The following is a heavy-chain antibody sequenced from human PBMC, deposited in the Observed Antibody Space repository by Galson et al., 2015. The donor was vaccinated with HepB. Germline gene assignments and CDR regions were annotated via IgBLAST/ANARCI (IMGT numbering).Heavy chain of an antibody. D-gene: IGHD6-13*01. CDR2: IYSGGDT. J-gene: IGHJ4*02. CDR3: ARGYTVSWYSGLGY. CDR1: GFTVSTTY. Sequence: SLRLSCAASGFTVSTTYMTWVRQAPGKGLEWVSLIYSGGDTYYADSVKGRCTIARDESKNTLYLHMNTLRAADTAVYYCARGYTVSWYSGLGYWGQGTLVTVYS. V-gene: IGHV3-53*01.